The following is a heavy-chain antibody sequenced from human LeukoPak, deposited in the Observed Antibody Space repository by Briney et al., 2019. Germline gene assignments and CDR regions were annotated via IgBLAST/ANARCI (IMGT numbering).Heavy chain of an antibody. CDR1: GFTFSSYA. D-gene: IGHD2-2*01. J-gene: IGHJ4*02. Sequence: GGSLRLSCAASGFTFSSYAMSWVRQAPGKGLEWVSAMSGSGGSTYYADSVKGRFTISRDSSKNTLYLQMNSLRAEDTAVYYCGVPAAITPIDYWGQGTLVTVSS. CDR2: MSGSGGST. V-gene: IGHV3-23*01. CDR3: GVPAAITPIDY.